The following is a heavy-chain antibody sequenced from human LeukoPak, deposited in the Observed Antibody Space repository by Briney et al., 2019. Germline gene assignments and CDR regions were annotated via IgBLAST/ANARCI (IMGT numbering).Heavy chain of an antibody. CDR3: ASVFQPEWKKRRTGGWELPSYGAFDI. Sequence: ASVKVSCKASGYTFTNFGIVWVRQAPGQGPEWMGLISPYNGNTNYAQKLQGRVTMTTDTSTSTAYMELRSLRSDDTAVYYCASVFQPEWKKRRTGGWELPSYGAFDIWGQGTMVTVSS. D-gene: IGHD1-26*01. CDR1: GYTFTNFG. V-gene: IGHV1-18*01. CDR2: ISPYNGNT. J-gene: IGHJ3*02.